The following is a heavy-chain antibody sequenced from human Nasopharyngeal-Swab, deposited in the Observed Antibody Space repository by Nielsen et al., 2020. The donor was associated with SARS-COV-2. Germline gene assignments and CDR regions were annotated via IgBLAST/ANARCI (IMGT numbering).Heavy chain of an antibody. Sequence: GGSLRLSCAASGFTFTNYWMTWVRQAPGKGLEWVAVISYDGSNKYYADSVKGRFTISRDNSKNTLYLQMNSLRAEDTAVYYCAKDIHGSGSSFDYWGQGTLVTVSS. D-gene: IGHD3-10*01. J-gene: IGHJ4*02. CDR3: AKDIHGSGSSFDY. CDR2: ISYDGSNK. V-gene: IGHV3-30*18. CDR1: GFTFTNYW.